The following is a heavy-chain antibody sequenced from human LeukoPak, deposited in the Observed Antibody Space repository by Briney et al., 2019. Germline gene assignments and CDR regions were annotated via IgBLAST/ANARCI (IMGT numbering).Heavy chain of an antibody. D-gene: IGHD3-10*01. J-gene: IGHJ5*02. V-gene: IGHV3-30*18. CDR3: AKGGIYYYASGSYPSDP. Sequence: GRSLRLSCATSGFTFTSYGMHWVRQAPGKGLEWVTFISYDGNNKYYADSVKGRFTISRDNSKNTLILQMNSLRAEDTAVYYCAKGGIYYYASGSYPSDPWGQGTLVTVSS. CDR2: ISYDGNNK. CDR1: GFTFTSYG.